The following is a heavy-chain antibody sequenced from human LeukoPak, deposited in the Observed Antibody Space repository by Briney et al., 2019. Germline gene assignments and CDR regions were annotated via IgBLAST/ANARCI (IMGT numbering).Heavy chain of an antibody. CDR1: GGTFSIYA. CDR3: AIHTYGGKNPGPLYYMDV. CDR2: IIPIFGTA. J-gene: IGHJ6*03. D-gene: IGHD4-23*01. Sequence: GASVTVSFKASGGTFSIYAISWVRQAPGQGREWMGGIIPIFGTANYAQKFQGRATITADESTSTAYMELSSLRSEDTAVYYCAIHTYGGKNPGPLYYMDVWGKGTTVTISS. V-gene: IGHV1-69*13.